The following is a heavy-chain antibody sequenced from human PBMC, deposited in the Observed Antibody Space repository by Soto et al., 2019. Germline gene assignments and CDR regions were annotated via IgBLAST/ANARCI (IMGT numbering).Heavy chain of an antibody. V-gene: IGHV3-7*03. D-gene: IGHD2-2*01. J-gene: IGHJ6*02. CDR1: GFTVSSYW. CDR2: IKQDGSEK. Sequence: LRLSCAASGFTVSSYWMSWVRQAPGKGLEWVANIKQDGSEKYYVDSVKGRFTISRDNAKNSLYLQMNSLRAEDTAVYYCARASSTSWGTYYYYGMDVWGQGTTVTVSS. CDR3: ARASSTSWGTYYYYGMDV.